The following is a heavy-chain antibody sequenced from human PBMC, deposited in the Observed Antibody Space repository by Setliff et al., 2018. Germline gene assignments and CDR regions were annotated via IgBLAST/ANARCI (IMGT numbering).Heavy chain of an antibody. J-gene: IGHJ4*02. CDR3: ARENYYVSSGYYYGVDY. CDR2: MSNWGSSI. D-gene: IGHD3-22*01. Sequence: PGGSLRLSCVVSGFTFSSHGMNWVRQAPGKGLEWVAYMSNWGSSIYYADSVKGRFTISRDNAKNSLYLQMNSLRAEDTAVYYCARENYYVSSGYYYGVDYWGQGTLVTVSS. CDR1: GFTFSSHG. V-gene: IGHV3-48*03.